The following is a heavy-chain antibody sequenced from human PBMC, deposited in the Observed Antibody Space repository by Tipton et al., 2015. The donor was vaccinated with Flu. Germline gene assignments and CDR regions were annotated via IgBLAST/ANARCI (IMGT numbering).Heavy chain of an antibody. CDR3: ARLRANYYDSSGYSDY. Sequence: TLSLTCTVSDDSISSGRYYWGWIRQPPGKGPEWIANLYYSGSTYYNPSLKSRVTISMDTSKSHFFLRLTSVTAADTAVYYCARLRANYYDSSGYSDYWGQGTLVTVSS. D-gene: IGHD3-22*01. V-gene: IGHV4-39*07. J-gene: IGHJ4*02. CDR1: DDSISSGRYY. CDR2: LYYSGST.